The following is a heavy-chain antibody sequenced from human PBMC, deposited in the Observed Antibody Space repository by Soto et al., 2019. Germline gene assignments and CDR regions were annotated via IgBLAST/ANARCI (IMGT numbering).Heavy chain of an antibody. CDR1: GYTFTSYA. CDR2: INAGNGNT. Sequence: QIQLVQSGAEVKKPGASVKVSCKASGYTFTSYAMHWVRQAPGQRLEWMGWINAGNGNTKYSQKFQGRVTITRDTSASTAYMELSSLRSEDTAVYYCARDGPRCSSTSCYKDDWFDPWGQGTLVTVSS. V-gene: IGHV1-3*01. D-gene: IGHD2-2*02. J-gene: IGHJ5*02. CDR3: ARDGPRCSSTSCYKDDWFDP.